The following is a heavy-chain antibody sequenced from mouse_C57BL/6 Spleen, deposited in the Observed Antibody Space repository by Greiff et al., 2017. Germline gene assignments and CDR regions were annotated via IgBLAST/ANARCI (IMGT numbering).Heavy chain of an antibody. CDR3: ARGRLGSCY. V-gene: IGHV1-82*01. CDR1: GYAFSSSW. J-gene: IGHJ2*01. CDR2: IYPGDGDT. D-gene: IGHD4-1*01. Sequence: VQLQQPGPELVKPGASVKISCKASGYAFSSSWMNWVKQRPGKGLEWIGRIYPGDGDTNYNGKFKGKATLTADKSSSTAYMQLSSLTSEDSSVYFCARGRLGSCYWGQGTTLTVSS.